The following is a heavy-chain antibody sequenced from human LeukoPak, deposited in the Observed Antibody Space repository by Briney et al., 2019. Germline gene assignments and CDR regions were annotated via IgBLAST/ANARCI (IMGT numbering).Heavy chain of an antibody. CDR1: GFTFSSYW. J-gene: IGHJ4*02. D-gene: IGHD6-19*01. CDR3: AREVAVAGFYYFDY. Sequence: GSLRLSCAASGFTFSSYWMSWVRQAPGQGLEWVANIKQDGSEKYYVDSVKGRFTISRDNAKNSLYLQMNSLRAEDTAVYYCAREVAVAGFYYFDYWGQGTLVTVSS. CDR2: IKQDGSEK. V-gene: IGHV3-7*01.